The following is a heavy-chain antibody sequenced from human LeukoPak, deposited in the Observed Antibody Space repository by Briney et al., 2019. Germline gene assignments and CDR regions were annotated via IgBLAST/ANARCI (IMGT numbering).Heavy chain of an antibody. J-gene: IGHJ1*01. CDR1: GFTFSNYG. CDR3: ATYSSLNRREFQY. V-gene: IGHV3-30*03. Sequence: PGRSLRLSCAASGFTFSNYGMHWVRQAPGKGLEWVVVISHDGSNNNYADSVKGRFTISRDNAKNSLYLQMNSLRAEDTAVYYCATYSSLNRREFQYWGQGTLLTVSS. D-gene: IGHD3-22*01. CDR2: ISHDGSNN.